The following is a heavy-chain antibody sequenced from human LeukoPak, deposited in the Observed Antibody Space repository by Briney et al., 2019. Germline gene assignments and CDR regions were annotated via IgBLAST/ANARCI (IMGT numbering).Heavy chain of an antibody. CDR1: GFTFSSYG. V-gene: IGHV3-30*18. J-gene: IGHJ4*02. Sequence: GGSLRLSCAASGFTFSSYGMHWVRQAPGKGLDWVAVISNDGSKKYYADSVKGRFTISRDNSKNTQSLLLSSLRAEDTAVYYCAKDRYSYAFEYSDSWGQGTLVTVSS. CDR2: ISNDGSKK. CDR3: AKDRYSYAFEYSDS. D-gene: IGHD5-18*01.